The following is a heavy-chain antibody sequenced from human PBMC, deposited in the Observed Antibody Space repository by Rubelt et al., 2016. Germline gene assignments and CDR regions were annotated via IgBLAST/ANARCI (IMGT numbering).Heavy chain of an antibody. Sequence: EVQLVESGGGLIQPGGSLRLSCAASGFTFSSYSMNWVRQAPGKGLEWVSVIYSGGNTYYADSVKGRLTISRDNSKNTLYLQMNSLRAEDTAVYYCAREDSSAWTYFDYWGQGTLVIVSS. D-gene: IGHD6-19*01. CDR2: IYSGGNT. CDR1: GFTFSSYS. J-gene: IGHJ4*02. V-gene: IGHV3-66*01. CDR3: AREDSSAWTYFDY.